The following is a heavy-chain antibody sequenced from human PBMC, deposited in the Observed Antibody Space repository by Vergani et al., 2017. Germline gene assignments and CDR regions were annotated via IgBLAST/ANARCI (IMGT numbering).Heavy chain of an antibody. J-gene: IGHJ2*01. CDR2: IGTAGDT. Sequence: EVQLLESGGGLVQPGGSLRLSCAASGFTFSSYDMHWVRQATGTGLEWVSAIGTAGDTYYPGSVKGRFTISRENAKNSLYLQMNSLRAGDTAVYYCARDRRLGYFDLWGRGTLVTVSS. CDR3: ARDRRLGYFDL. D-gene: IGHD4-11*01. CDR1: GFTFSSYD. V-gene: IGHV3-13*01.